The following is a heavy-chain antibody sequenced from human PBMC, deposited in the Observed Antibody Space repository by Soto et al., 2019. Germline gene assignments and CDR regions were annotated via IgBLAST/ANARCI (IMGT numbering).Heavy chain of an antibody. CDR1: GFTFSTHT. D-gene: IGHD3-10*01. Sequence: EVQLVESGGSLVQPGGSLRLSCAASGFTFSTHTMNWVRQAPGKGLEWLSYISSGSRTIYYADSVMGRFTISGDTSQNSLYLQMHSLRDEDTAVYYCATGSGNGSGYWGQGTLVTVSS. CDR3: ATGSGNGSGY. CDR2: ISSGSRTI. V-gene: IGHV3-48*02. J-gene: IGHJ4*02.